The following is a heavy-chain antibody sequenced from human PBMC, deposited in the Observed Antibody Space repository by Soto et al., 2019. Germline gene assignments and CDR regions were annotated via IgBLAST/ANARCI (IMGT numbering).Heavy chain of an antibody. Sequence: ASVKVSCKASGYTFTSYDVNWVRQATGQGLEWMGWMNPNSGNTGYAQKFQGRVTMTRNTSISTAYMELSSLRSEDTAVYYCARFDLRITIFGVVIPHGHYYYGMDVWGQGTTVTVSS. CDR3: ARFDLRITIFGVVIPHGHYYYGMDV. V-gene: IGHV1-8*01. J-gene: IGHJ6*02. D-gene: IGHD3-3*01. CDR2: MNPNSGNT. CDR1: GYTFTSYD.